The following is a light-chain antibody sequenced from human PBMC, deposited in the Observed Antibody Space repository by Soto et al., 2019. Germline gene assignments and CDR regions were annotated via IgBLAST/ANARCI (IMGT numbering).Light chain of an antibody. V-gene: IGKV2-30*01. CDR3: MEGTHWPRT. Sequence: DVVMTQSPLSLPVTLGQPASISCRSSQSLVYSDGNSYLTWFQQRPGQSPRRLIYKVSNRDSGVPERFSGSGSGTDFTPEISRVEAEDVGIYDCMEGTHWPRTFGQGTKVEI. CDR1: QSLVYSDGNSY. J-gene: IGKJ1*01. CDR2: KVS.